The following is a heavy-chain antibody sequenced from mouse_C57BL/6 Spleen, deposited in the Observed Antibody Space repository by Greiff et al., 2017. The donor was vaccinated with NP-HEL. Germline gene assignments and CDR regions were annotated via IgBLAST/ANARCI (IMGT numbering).Heavy chain of an antibody. CDR1: GYTFTDHT. V-gene: IGHV1-78*01. J-gene: IGHJ1*03. CDR2: IYPRDGCT. Sequence: QVQLQQSDAELVKPGASVKISCKVSGYTFTDHTIHWMKQRPEQGLAWIGYIYPRDGCTKYNEKFKGKATLTEDKSSSTAYMQLNSLTSEDSAVYFCARRRNYSCYFDVWGTGTTVTVSS. CDR3: ARRRNYSCYFDV. D-gene: IGHD1-1*01.